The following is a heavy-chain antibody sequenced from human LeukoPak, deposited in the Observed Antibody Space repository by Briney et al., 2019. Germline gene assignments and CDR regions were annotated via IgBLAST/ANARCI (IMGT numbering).Heavy chain of an antibody. J-gene: IGHJ4*02. CDR2: IYYSGST. CDR3: ARGHSSSWSFDY. D-gene: IGHD6-13*01. CDR1: GGSISSYY. Sequence: SETLSLTCTVSGGSISSYYWSWIRQPPGKGLEWIGYIYYSGSTYYNPSLKSRVTISVDTSKNQFSLKLSSVTAADTAVYYCARGHSSSWSFDYWGQGTLVTVSS. V-gene: IGHV4-30-4*08.